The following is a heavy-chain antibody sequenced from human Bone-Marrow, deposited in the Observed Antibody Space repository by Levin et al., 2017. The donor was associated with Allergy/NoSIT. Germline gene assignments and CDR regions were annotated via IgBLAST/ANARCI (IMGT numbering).Heavy chain of an antibody. J-gene: IGHJ6*02. Sequence: MSGGSLRLSCAASGFTFSDYYMTWIRQAPGKGLEWISYISTSGSHIYYADYVKGRFTISRDNAKNSLYLQMNSLRAEDTAVYYCARDSPEGYFYGMDVWGQGTTVSVSS. CDR1: GFTFSDYY. V-gene: IGHV3-11*01. CDR3: ARDSPEGYFYGMDV. CDR2: ISTSGSHI.